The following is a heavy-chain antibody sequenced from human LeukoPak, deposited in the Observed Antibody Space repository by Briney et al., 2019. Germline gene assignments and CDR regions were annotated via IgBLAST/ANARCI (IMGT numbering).Heavy chain of an antibody. V-gene: IGHV3-33*06. CDR1: GFTFSSYG. D-gene: IGHD3-10*01. CDR2: IWYDGSNK. Sequence: GGSLRLSCAASGFTFSSYGMHWVRQAPGKGLEWVAVIWYDGSNKYYADSVKGRFTISRDNSKNTLYLQMNSLRAEDTAVYYCAKDHYGSGSYIDYWGQGTLVTSPQ. CDR3: AKDHYGSGSYIDY. J-gene: IGHJ4*02.